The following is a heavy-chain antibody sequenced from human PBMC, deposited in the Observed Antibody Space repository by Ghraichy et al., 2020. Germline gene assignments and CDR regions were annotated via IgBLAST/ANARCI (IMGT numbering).Heavy chain of an antibody. CDR1: GFSLSTDGMR. V-gene: IGHV2-70*04. Sequence: SGPTLVKPPQTLTLTCTFSGFSLSTDGMRVNWIRQPPGKALEWLARIDWEDDKFYSTSLKTRLTISKDTSKNQVVLTVTNVDPVDTATYYCARTTKDIMTGYFFDYWGQGILVTVSS. D-gene: IGHD3-9*01. CDR2: IDWEDDK. J-gene: IGHJ4*02. CDR3: ARTTKDIMTGYFFDY.